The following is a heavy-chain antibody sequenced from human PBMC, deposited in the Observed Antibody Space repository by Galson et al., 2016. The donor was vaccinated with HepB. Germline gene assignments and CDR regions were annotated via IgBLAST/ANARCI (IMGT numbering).Heavy chain of an antibody. D-gene: IGHD3-10*01. CDR1: GFTFDDFA. J-gene: IGHJ5*02. CDR2: ISWKKSSI. CDR3: AKDMGGSGTYYTPRPFDP. V-gene: IGHV3-9*01. Sequence: SLRLSCAASGFTFDDFAMHWVRQAPGKGLEWVSGISWKKSSIGYADSVMGRFTISRDNAKNSLYLQMNSLRAEDTALYYCAKDMGGSGTYYTPRPFDPWGQGTLVTVSS.